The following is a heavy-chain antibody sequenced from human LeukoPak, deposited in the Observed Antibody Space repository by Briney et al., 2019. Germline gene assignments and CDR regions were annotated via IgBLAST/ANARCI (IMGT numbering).Heavy chain of an antibody. CDR2: INPNSGGT. J-gene: IGHJ4*02. Sequence: ASVKVSCKASGYTFTSYGISWVRQAPGQGLEWMGWINPNSGGTNYAQKFQGRVTMTRDTSISTAYMELSSLRSEDTAVYYCARDREDDDIPGTYRYTGHFDFWGQGTLVTVSS. D-gene: IGHD3-16*02. CDR1: GYTFTSYG. V-gene: IGHV1-2*02. CDR3: ARDREDDDIPGTYRYTGHFDF.